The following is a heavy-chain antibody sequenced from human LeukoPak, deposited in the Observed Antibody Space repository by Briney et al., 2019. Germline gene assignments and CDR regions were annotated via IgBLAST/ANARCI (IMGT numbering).Heavy chain of an antibody. CDR2: ISYDGNKK. CDR1: GFTFSNYA. D-gene: IGHD1-26*01. Sequence: GGSLRLSCAASGFTFSNYAMNWVRQAPGKGLEWVAVISYDGNKKYYADSVKGRFTISRDNSKNTLYLQMNSLRAEDTAVYYCARDPASGSYYSYFDYWGQGTLVTVSS. J-gene: IGHJ4*02. CDR3: ARDPASGSYYSYFDY. V-gene: IGHV3-30*04.